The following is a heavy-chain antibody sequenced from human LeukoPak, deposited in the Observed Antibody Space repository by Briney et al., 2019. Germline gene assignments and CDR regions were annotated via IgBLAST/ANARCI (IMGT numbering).Heavy chain of an antibody. J-gene: IGHJ3*02. CDR3: ARELVAATDAFDI. Sequence: PGGSLRLSCAASGFTFSNYWMSWVRQAPGKGLEWVSYINSISSTIYYADSVKGRFTISRDNAKNSLYLQVNSLRAEDTAVYYCARELVAATDAFDIWGQGTMVTVSS. V-gene: IGHV3-48*04. D-gene: IGHD2-15*01. CDR2: INSISSTI. CDR1: GFTFSNYW.